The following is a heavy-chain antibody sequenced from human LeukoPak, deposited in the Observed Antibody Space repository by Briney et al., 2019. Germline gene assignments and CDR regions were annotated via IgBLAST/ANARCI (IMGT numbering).Heavy chain of an antibody. Sequence: GGSLRLSCAASGFTFSSYEMNWVRQAPGKGLEWVSYISSSGSTIYYADSVKGRFTISRDNAKNSLYLQMNSLRAEDTAVYYCARGDSYGGHIDYWGQGTLVTVSP. CDR3: ARGDSYGGHIDY. CDR1: GFTFSSYE. J-gene: IGHJ4*02. D-gene: IGHD5-18*01. V-gene: IGHV3-48*03. CDR2: ISSSGSTI.